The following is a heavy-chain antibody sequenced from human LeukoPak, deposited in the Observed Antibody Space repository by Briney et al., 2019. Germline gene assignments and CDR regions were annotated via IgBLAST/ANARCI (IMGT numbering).Heavy chain of an antibody. CDR3: ARTRPMAGGAFDI. CDR1: GGSISSYY. V-gene: IGHV4-59*01. Sequence: PSETLSLTCTVSGGSISSYYWSWIRQPPGKGLEWIGYIYYSGSTNYNPSLKSRVTISVETSKNQFSLKLSSVTAADTAVYYCARTRPMAGGAFDIWGQGTMVTVSS. J-gene: IGHJ3*02. D-gene: IGHD3-10*01. CDR2: IYYSGST.